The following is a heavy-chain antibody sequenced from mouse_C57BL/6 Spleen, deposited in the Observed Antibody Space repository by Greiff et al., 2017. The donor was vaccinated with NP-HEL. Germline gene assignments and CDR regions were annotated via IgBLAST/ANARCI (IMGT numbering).Heavy chain of an antibody. V-gene: IGHV1-82*01. CDR3: ATFYYDYEGFAY. D-gene: IGHD2-4*01. CDR1: GYAFSSSW. J-gene: IGHJ3*01. CDR2: IYPGDGDT. Sequence: QVQLKESGPELVKPGASVKISCKASGYAFSSSWMNWVKQRPGKGLEWIGRIYPGDGDTNYNGKFKGKATLTADKSSSTAYMQLSSLTSEDSAVYFCATFYYDYEGFAYWGQGTLVTVSA.